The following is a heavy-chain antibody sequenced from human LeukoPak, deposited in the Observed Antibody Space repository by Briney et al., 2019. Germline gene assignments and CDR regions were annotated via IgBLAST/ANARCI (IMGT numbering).Heavy chain of an antibody. CDR3: ARGARSVRGVIPYFDY. J-gene: IGHJ4*02. CDR1: GFTFSTYE. Sequence: GGSLRLSCTASGFTFSTYEMNWVRQAPGQGQEWDSYISSGCETIYNADSVKGRITVSRDNAKNSLDLQMNSLRAEDTAMYYCARGARSVRGVIPYFDYWGQGTLVTVSS. V-gene: IGHV3-48*03. CDR2: ISSGCETI. D-gene: IGHD3-10*01.